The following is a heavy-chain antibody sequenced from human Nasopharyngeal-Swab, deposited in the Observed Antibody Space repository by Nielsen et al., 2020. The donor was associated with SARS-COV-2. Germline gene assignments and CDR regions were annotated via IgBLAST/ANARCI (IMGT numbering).Heavy chain of an antibody. CDR2: IYPGDSDT. D-gene: IGHD3-10*01. J-gene: IGHJ5*02. Sequence: VRQMPGKGLEWMGIIYPGDSDTRYSPSFQGQVTISADKSISTAYLQWSSLKASDTAMYYCARARPVYYYGSGSYFDGWGWLDPWGQGTLVTVSS. CDR3: ARARPVYYYGSGSYFDGWGWLDP. V-gene: IGHV5-51*01.